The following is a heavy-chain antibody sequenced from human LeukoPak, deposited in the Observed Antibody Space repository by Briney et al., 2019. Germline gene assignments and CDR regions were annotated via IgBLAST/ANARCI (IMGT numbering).Heavy chain of an antibody. D-gene: IGHD6-13*01. CDR2: ITSSSSYI. CDR1: GFTFSSYT. J-gene: IGHJ6*04. CDR3: ASSSWYGSPGVV. V-gene: IGHV3-21*01. Sequence: GGSLRLSCAASGFTFSSYTMNGVRQAPGKGLEGVSSITSSSSYIYHRDCVKGRFHISRDNAKNSLYLKMNSLRAEDTGVYYCASSSWYGSPGVVWGKGTTVTVSS.